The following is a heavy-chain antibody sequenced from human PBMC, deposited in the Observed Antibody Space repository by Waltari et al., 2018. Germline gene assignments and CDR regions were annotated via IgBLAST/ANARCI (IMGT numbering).Heavy chain of an antibody. D-gene: IGHD2-2*02. CDR3: ARGPWYQLLYYFDY. J-gene: IGHJ4*02. Sequence: QVQLVQSGAEVKKPGASVKVSCKASGYTFTSYYMHWVRQAPGQGLEWMGIINPSVVRPSFDHKFPGPVTLTRDTSTRTVFIELSSLRSEDTAVYYFARGPWYQLLYYFDYWGQGTLVTVSS. CDR2: INPSVVRP. CDR1: GYTFTSYY. V-gene: IGHV1-46*01.